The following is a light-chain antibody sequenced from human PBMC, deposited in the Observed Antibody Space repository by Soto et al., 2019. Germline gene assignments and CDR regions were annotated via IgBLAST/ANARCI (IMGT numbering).Light chain of an antibody. J-gene: IGKJ3*01. CDR2: GAS. CDR1: QSVSSSY. Sequence: EIVLTQSPGTLSLSPGEIATLSCRASQSVSSSYLAWYQQQPGQAPRLLIYGASSRATGIPDRFSGSGSGTDFTLTISRLEPEDFAVYYCQQYGSSTLFTFGPGTKVDIK. V-gene: IGKV3-20*01. CDR3: QQYGSSTLFT.